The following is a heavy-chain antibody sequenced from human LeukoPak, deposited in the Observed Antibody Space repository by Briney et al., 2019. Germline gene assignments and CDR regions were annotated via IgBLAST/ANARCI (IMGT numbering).Heavy chain of an antibody. Sequence: SETLSLTCTVSGGSISSGSYYWSWIRQPVGKGLEWIGRIYTSGSTNYNPSLKSRVTISVDTSKNQFSLKLSSVTAADTAVYYCAREGYSSSVRVYWGQGTLVTVSS. J-gene: IGHJ4*02. CDR2: IYTSGST. CDR1: GGSISSGSYY. CDR3: AREGYSSSVRVY. D-gene: IGHD6-6*01. V-gene: IGHV4-61*02.